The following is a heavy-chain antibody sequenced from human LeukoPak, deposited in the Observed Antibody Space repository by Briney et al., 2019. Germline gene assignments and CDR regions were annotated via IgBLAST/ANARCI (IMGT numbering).Heavy chain of an antibody. Sequence: ASVKASCKASGYTFTGYHMHWVRQAPGQGLEWMGWINSNTGGTNYAQEFQGRVTMTRDTSISTAYMDLSSLRSDDTAVYYCARDDSSSSANAFDIWGQGTMVSVSS. CDR1: GYTFTGYH. CDR2: INSNTGGT. V-gene: IGHV1-2*02. CDR3: ARDDSSSSANAFDI. D-gene: IGHD6-6*01. J-gene: IGHJ3*02.